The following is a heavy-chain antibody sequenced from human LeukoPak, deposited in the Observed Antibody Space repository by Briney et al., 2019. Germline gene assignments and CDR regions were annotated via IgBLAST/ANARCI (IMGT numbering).Heavy chain of an antibody. J-gene: IGHJ4*02. CDR2: IYTSGST. V-gene: IGHV4-61*02. CDR1: GGSISSGSYY. Sequence: SQTLSLTCTVSGGSISSGSYYWSWIRQPAGKGLEWIGRIYTSGSTNYNPSLKSRVTISVDTSKNQFSLKLSSVTAADTAVYYCARGIDYWGRGTLVTVSS. CDR3: ARGIDY.